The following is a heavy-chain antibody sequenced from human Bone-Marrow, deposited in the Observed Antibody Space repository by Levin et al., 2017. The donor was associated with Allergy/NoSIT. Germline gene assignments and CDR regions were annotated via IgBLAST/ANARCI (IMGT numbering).Heavy chain of an antibody. CDR2: VYYSGST. J-gene: IGHJ6*02. Sequence: ESLKISCTVSGGSVFSGSYYWSWIRQPPGKGLEYIGYVYYSGSTNYNPSLKSRVTISMDTSKNQLSLKLGSVTAADTAVYSCARGLILTQGGSNYYYGVDGWGQGTPVTVSS. CDR3: ARGLILTQGGSNYYYGVDG. V-gene: IGHV4-61*01. D-gene: IGHD3-10*01. CDR1: GGSVFSGSYY.